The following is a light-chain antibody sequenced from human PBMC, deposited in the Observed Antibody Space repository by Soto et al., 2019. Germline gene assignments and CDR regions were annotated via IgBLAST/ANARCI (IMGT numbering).Light chain of an antibody. CDR2: WAS. CDR3: HEYYVPPYT. Sequence: DIVMTQSPDSLAVSLGERATINCKSSQSVLYSSNNKNYLGWYQQKPGQTPKLLIYWASTRDSGVPARFSGSGSGTVYSLTISSLQAEDESVYDGHEYYVPPYTFGQGTRLEIK. V-gene: IGKV4-1*01. CDR1: QSVLYSSNNKNY. J-gene: IGKJ2*01.